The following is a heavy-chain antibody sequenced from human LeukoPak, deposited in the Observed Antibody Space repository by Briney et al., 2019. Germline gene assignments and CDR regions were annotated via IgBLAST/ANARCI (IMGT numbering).Heavy chain of an antibody. CDR1: GGSTSGYF. V-gene: IGHV4-4*07. Sequence: SETLSLTCTVSGGSTSGYFWSWIRQPAGKGLEWIGRIYSSGSNNYNPSLKSRVTMSLDTSKNHLSLNLSSVTAADTAVYYCAREPTSGREPTSGRPLDYWGQGTLVTVSS. D-gene: IGHD5-12*01. CDR3: AREPTSGREPTSGRPLDY. J-gene: IGHJ4*02. CDR2: IYSSGSN.